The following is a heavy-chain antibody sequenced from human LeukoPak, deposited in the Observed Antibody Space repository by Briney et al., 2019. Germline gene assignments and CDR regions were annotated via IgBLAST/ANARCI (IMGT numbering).Heavy chain of an antibody. CDR2: ISSNGGST. Sequence: GGSLRLSCSASGFTFSSYAMHWVRQAPGKGLEYVSAISSNGGSTCYADSVKGRFTISRDNSKNTQYLQMSSLRAEDTAVYYCARINYYDGSGFYRDYWGQGTLVTVSS. D-gene: IGHD3-22*01. V-gene: IGHV3-64D*06. CDR1: GFTFSSYA. CDR3: ARINYYDGSGFYRDY. J-gene: IGHJ4*02.